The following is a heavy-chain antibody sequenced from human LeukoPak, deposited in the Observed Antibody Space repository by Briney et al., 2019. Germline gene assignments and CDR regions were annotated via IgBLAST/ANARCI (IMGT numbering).Heavy chain of an antibody. CDR3: ARYRVGAYCGGDCYSSDY. CDR1: GGSISSSSYY. J-gene: IGHJ4*02. V-gene: IGHV4-39*01. D-gene: IGHD2-21*02. CDR2: IYYSGST. Sequence: PSETLSLTCTFSGGSISSSSYYWGWIRQPPGKGLEWIGGIYYSGSTYYNPSLKSRVTISVDTSKNQFSLKLSSVTAADTAVYYCARYRVGAYCGGDCYSSDYWGQGTLVTVSS.